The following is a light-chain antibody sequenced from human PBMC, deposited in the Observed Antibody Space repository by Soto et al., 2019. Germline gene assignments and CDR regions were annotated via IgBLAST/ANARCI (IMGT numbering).Light chain of an antibody. CDR1: SSDVGGYNY. J-gene: IGLJ2*01. CDR2: DVA. V-gene: IGLV2-14*03. Sequence: QSALTQPASVSGSPGQSITISCIGTSSDVGGYNYVSWYQHHPGKAPKLMIYDVAGRPSGVSNRFSGSKSGNTASLTISGLQSEDEADYYCSSYTSGSTLVFGGGTKLTVL. CDR3: SSYTSGSTLV.